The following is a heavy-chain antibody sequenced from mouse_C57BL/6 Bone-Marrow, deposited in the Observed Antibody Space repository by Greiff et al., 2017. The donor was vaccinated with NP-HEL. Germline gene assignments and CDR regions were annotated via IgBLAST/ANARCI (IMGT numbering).Heavy chain of an antibody. D-gene: IGHD2-4*01. Sequence: QVQLRQPGAELVRPGTSVKLSCKASGYTFTSYWMHWVKQRPGQGLEWIGVIDPSDSYTNYNQKFKGKATLTVDTSSSTAYMQLSSLTSEDSAVYYCARGGYYDYVDYWGQGTTLTVSS. CDR2: IDPSDSYT. CDR1: GYTFTSYW. J-gene: IGHJ2*01. V-gene: IGHV1-59*01. CDR3: ARGGYYDYVDY.